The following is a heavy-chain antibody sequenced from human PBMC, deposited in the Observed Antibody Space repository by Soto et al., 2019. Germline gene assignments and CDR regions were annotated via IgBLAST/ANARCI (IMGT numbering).Heavy chain of an antibody. V-gene: IGHV4-39*02. CDR3: AKVVVAATRHTDFDS. CDR1: GGSINSNNYY. J-gene: IGHJ4*02. Sequence: TSETLSLTCTVSGGSINSNNYYWAWIRQPPGKGLAWIASIYYDGSTYYNPSLKSRVSISVDTSKNHFSLKPSSATAADTAVYYCAKVVVAATRHTDFDSWGQGTLVTVSS. CDR2: IYYDGST. D-gene: IGHD2-15*01.